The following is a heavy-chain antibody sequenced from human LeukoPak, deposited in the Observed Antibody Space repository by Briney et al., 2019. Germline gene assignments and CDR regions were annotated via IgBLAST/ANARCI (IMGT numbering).Heavy chain of an antibody. CDR3: ARPRLEYCSGGSCFDAFDI. J-gene: IGHJ3*02. D-gene: IGHD2-15*01. CDR1: GFTFSSYA. CDR2: ISGSGSTT. Sequence: GESLKISCAASGFTFSSYAMNWVRQAPGKGLEWVSAISGSGSTTYYADSVKGRFTISRDNSKNTLFLQMNSLTAEDTAIYSCARPRLEYCSGGSCFDAFDIWGQGTMVTVSS. V-gene: IGHV3-23*01.